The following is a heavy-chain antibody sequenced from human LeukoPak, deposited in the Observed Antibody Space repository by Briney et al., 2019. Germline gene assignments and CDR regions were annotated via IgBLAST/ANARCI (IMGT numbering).Heavy chain of an antibody. CDR1: GGSISSSSYY. D-gene: IGHD1-7*01. V-gene: IGHV4-39*07. J-gene: IGHJ5*02. CDR3: ARDLSWNYDASWFDP. Sequence: PSETLSLTCTVSGGSISSSSYYWGWIRQPPGKGLEWIGSIYYSGSTYYNPSLKSRVTISVDTSKNQFSLKLSSVTAADTAVYYCARDLSWNYDASWFDPWGQGTLVTVSS. CDR2: IYYSGST.